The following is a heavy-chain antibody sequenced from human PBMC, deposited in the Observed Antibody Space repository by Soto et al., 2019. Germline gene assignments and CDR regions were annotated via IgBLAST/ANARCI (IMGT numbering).Heavy chain of an antibody. V-gene: IGHV1-3*01. Sequence: GASVKVSCKXSGYMFTSHAMHWVRQAPGQRLEWMGWINAGNGNTKYSQKFEGRVTITRDTSASTAYMDLSSLGSEDTAVYYCARDHYYDFWSGYYTGTPFDYWGQGTLVTVSS. D-gene: IGHD3-3*01. CDR2: INAGNGNT. CDR3: ARDHYYDFWSGYYTGTPFDY. J-gene: IGHJ4*02. CDR1: GYMFTSHA.